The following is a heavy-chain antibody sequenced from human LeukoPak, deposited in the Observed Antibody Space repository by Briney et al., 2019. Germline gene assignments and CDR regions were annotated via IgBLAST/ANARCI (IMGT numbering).Heavy chain of an antibody. J-gene: IGHJ4*02. V-gene: IGHV1-2*02. D-gene: IGHD6-13*01. Sequence: ASVKVSCKASGYTFTGYYMHWVRQAPGQGLEWMGWINPNSGGTNYAQKFQGRVTMTRGTSISTAYMELSRLRSDDTAVYYCARDFGLVWPDSSSLDYWGQGTLVTVSS. CDR1: GYTFTGYY. CDR3: ARDFGLVWPDSSSLDY. CDR2: INPNSGGT.